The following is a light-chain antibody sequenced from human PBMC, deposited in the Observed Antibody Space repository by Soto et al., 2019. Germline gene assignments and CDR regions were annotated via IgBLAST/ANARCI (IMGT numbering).Light chain of an antibody. CDR3: TSYVGNKTWV. Sequence: QSAPTQPPSASGSPGQSVTISCTGTSSDVGAYNYVSWYQQYPGKAPKLMIYEVTKRPSGVPDRFSGSKSGNTASLTVSGLQAEDEADYYCTSYVGNKTWVFGGGTKLTVL. J-gene: IGLJ3*02. V-gene: IGLV2-8*01. CDR2: EVT. CDR1: SSDVGAYNY.